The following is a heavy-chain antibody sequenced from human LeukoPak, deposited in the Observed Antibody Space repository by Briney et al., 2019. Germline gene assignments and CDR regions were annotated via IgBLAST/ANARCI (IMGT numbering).Heavy chain of an antibody. Sequence: PGGSLRLSCAASGFTFSRYWMHWVRQAPGKGLMWVSRISPDGSTTLYADSVKGRFTISRDNAKNTLYLQMDSLKTEDTAVYYCTTSRLKRAAGEYWGAFGVWGQGTMVTVS. CDR2: ISPDGSTT. J-gene: IGHJ3*01. CDR3: TTSRLKRAAGEYWGAFGV. V-gene: IGHV3-74*03. CDR1: GFTFSRYW. D-gene: IGHD7-27*01.